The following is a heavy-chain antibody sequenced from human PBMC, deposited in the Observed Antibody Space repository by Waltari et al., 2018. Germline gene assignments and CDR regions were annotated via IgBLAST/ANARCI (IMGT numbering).Heavy chain of an antibody. V-gene: IGHV3-21*01. D-gene: IGHD3-9*01. CDR2: ISSSSSYI. CDR1: YS. Sequence: YSMNWVRQAPGKGLEWVSSISSSSSYIYYADSVKGRFTISRDNAKNSLYLQMNSLRAEDTAVYYCARDGILTGYYDYYYYYMDVWGKGTTVTVSS. J-gene: IGHJ6*03. CDR3: ARDGILTGYYDYYYYYMDV.